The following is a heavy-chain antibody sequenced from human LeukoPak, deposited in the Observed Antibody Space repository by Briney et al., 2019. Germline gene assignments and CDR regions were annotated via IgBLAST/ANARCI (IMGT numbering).Heavy chain of an antibody. J-gene: IGHJ5*02. D-gene: IGHD2-2*01. V-gene: IGHV1-8*01. CDR3: AIRRRQLSYNWFDP. CDR2: MNPNSGNT. Sequence: GASVKVSCKASGYTFTSYDINWVRQATGQGLEWMGWMNPNSGNTGYAQKFQGRVTMTRNTSISTAYMELSSLRSEETAVYYCAIRRRQLSYNWFDPWGQGTLVTVSS. CDR1: GYTFTSYD.